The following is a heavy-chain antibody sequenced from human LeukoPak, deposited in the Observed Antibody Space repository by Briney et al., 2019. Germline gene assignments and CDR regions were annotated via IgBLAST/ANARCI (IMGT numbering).Heavy chain of an antibody. D-gene: IGHD3-22*01. CDR2: IYYSGST. Sequence: SETLSLTCTVSGDSISSSSYYWGWIRQPPGKGLEWIGSIYYSGSTYYNPSLKSRVTISVDTSKNQFSLKLSSVTAADTAVYYCAGHASSVYYDSSGYYPWGQGTLVTVSS. J-gene: IGHJ5*02. CDR3: AGHASSVYYDSSGYYP. V-gene: IGHV4-39*01. CDR1: GDSISSSSYY.